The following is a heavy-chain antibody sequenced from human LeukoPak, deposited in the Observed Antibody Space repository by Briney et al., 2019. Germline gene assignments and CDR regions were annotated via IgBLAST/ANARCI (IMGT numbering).Heavy chain of an antibody. CDR3: ARRRITMVRGILPGAFDI. D-gene: IGHD3-10*01. V-gene: IGHV3-11*04. J-gene: IGHJ3*02. CDR1: GFTFSDYY. Sequence: PGGSLRLSCEASGFTFSDYYMTWMRQAPGKGLEWVSYISGSGTDILYADSVKGRFTMSRDNAKNSLYLQMNSLRTEDTAVYYCARRRITMVRGILPGAFDIWGQGTMVTVSS. CDR2: ISGSGTDI.